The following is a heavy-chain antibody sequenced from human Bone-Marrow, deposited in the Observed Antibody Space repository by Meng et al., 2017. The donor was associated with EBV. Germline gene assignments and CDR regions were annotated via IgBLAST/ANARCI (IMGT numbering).Heavy chain of an antibody. D-gene: IGHD6-6*01. CDR3: ASWASSIAARPPYY. J-gene: IGHJ4*02. Sequence: QVQLQQWGAGLLKPSETLSLTGAVYGGSFSGYYWSWIRQPPGKGLEWIGEINHSGSTNYNPSLKSRVTISVDTSKNQFSLKLSSVTAADTAVYYCASWASSIAARPPYYWGQGTLVTVSS. CDR1: GGSFSGYY. V-gene: IGHV4-34*01. CDR2: INHSGST.